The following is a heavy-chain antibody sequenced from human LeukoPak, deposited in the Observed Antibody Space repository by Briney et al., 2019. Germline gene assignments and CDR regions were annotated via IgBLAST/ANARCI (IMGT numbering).Heavy chain of an antibody. V-gene: IGHV4-38-2*02. CDR1: GYSISSGYY. CDR3: ARSKGELLGFDY. CDR2: IYHSGST. D-gene: IGHD1-26*01. Sequence: SSETLSLTCTVSGYSISSGYYWGWIRPPSGKGLEWIGSIYHSGSTYYNPSLKSRVTISVDTSKNQFSLELSSVTAADTAVYYCARSKGELLGFDYWGQGTLVTVSS. J-gene: IGHJ4*02.